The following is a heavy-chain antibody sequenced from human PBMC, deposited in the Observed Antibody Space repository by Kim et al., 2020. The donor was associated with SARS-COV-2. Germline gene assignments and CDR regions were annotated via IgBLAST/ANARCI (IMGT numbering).Heavy chain of an antibody. CDR2: INPNSGGT. D-gene: IGHD3-22*01. V-gene: IGHV1-2*02. J-gene: IGHJ4*02. CDR3: ARVAANYYDRTQFDY. Sequence: ASVKVSCKASGYTFTGYYMHWVRQAPGQGLEWMGWINPNSGGTNYAQKFQGRVTMTRDTSISTAYMELSRLRSDDTAVYYCARVAANYYDRTQFDYWGQGTLVTVSS. CDR1: GYTFTGYY.